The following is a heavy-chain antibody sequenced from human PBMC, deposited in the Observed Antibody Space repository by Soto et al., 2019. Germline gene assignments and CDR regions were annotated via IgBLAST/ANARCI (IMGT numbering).Heavy chain of an antibody. V-gene: IGHV4-59*01. CDR1: GGSIGGCC. CDR2: IYYSGRT. Sequence: QVQLQASGPGLVKPPETLSLTCTVYGGSIGGCCWSWIRQPPGKGLEWIGYIYYSGRTNNNPSLKRRVTISVDTSKHQSCLSLSAVTAPDTSIYFSARDLRYFDYWGQAILVTVSS. CDR3: ARDLRYFDY. D-gene: IGHD4-17*01. J-gene: IGHJ4*02.